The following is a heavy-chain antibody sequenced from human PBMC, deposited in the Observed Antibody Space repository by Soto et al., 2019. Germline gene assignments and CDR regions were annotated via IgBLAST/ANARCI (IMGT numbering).Heavy chain of an antibody. CDR3: AKIRWTISLQEEDAI. D-gene: IGHD2-15*01. CDR1: GGTFGSYA. CDR2: VIPIFGTP. V-gene: IGHV1-69*06. Sequence: QVQLVQSGAEVKKPGSSVKVSCKSSGGTFGSYAISWVRQAPGQGLEWMGGVIPIFGTPHYAQKFHGRVTIRADIPTSTAYLELSSLKSADTAVYYCAKIRWTISLQEEDAIWGQGTLFTVSS. J-gene: IGHJ4*02.